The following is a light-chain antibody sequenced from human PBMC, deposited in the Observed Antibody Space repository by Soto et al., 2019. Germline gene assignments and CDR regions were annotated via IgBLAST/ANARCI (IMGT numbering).Light chain of an antibody. CDR2: EVS. V-gene: IGLV2-14*01. CDR3: SSYTSSSTLV. J-gene: IGLJ3*02. Sequence: QSALTQPASVSGSPGQSITISCSGTSSDVGGYNYVSWYQQHPDKAPKLMIFEVSYRPSGVSNRFSGSKSGNTASLTISGLQAEDEADYYCSSYTSSSTLVFGGGTKLTVL. CDR1: SSDVGGYNY.